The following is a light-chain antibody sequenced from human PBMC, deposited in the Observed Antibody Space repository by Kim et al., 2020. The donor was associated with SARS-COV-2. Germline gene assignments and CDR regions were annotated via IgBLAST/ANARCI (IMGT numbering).Light chain of an antibody. CDR1: SSNIGAGYE. Sequence: QSVLTQPPSVSGAPGQNVTIACTGSSSNIGAGYEVHWYQQFPRTAPKLLIYNNNNRPSGVPDRFSGSKSGTSASLAITGLQAEDEAHYYCLSYDSSLSGVFGGGTKVTVL. J-gene: IGLJ3*02. CDR3: LSYDSSLSGV. V-gene: IGLV1-40*01. CDR2: NNN.